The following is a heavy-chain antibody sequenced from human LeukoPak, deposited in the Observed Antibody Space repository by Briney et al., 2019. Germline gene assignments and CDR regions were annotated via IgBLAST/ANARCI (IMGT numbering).Heavy chain of an antibody. Sequence: GGSLRLSCAASGFTFSSYAMSWVRQAPGKGLEWVSAISGSGGSTYYADSVKGRFTISRDNSKNTLYLQMNSLRAEDTAVYYCAKGPSYYYDSSGYYDYWGQGTLVTVSS. D-gene: IGHD3-22*01. CDR2: ISGSGGST. CDR1: GFTFSSYA. CDR3: AKGPSYYYDSSGYYDY. J-gene: IGHJ4*02. V-gene: IGHV3-23*01.